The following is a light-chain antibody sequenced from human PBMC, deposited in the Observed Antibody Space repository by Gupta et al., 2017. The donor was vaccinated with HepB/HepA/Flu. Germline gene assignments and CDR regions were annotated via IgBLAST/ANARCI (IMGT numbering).Light chain of an antibody. J-gene: IGLJ2*01. Sequence: QSVLTQPPSVSGAPGQRVTISCPGNNSNIGAGYDVHWYQQLPGTPPKLVIHSNSNRPSGVPDRFSGSKSGTSASLAITGLQAEDEADFYCQSYDSSLSDVVFGGGTKLTVL. V-gene: IGLV1-40*01. CDR3: QSYDSSLSDVV. CDR2: SNS. CDR1: NSNIGAGYD.